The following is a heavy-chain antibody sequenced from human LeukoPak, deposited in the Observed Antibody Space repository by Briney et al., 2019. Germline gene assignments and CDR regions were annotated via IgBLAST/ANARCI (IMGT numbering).Heavy chain of an antibody. V-gene: IGHV4-39*02. CDR2: IYYSGST. D-gene: IGHD2-2*01. CDR1: GGSISSSSYY. Sequence: PSETLSLTCTVSGGSISSSSYYWGWIRQPPGKGLEWIGSIYYSGSTYYNPSLKGRVTISVDTSKNQFSLKLSSVTAADTAVYYCARDYPHCSSTSCHDAFDIWGQGTMVTVSS. CDR3: ARDYPHCSSTSCHDAFDI. J-gene: IGHJ3*02.